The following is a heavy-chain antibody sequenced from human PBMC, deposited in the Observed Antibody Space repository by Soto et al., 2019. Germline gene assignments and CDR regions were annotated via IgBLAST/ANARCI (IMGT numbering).Heavy chain of an antibody. CDR3: AREAASTPSDALDI. CDR1: GYTFTGYY. D-gene: IGHD6-13*01. J-gene: IGHJ3*02. CDR2: INPNSGDT. V-gene: IGHV1-2*02. Sequence: ASVKVSCKASGYTFTGYYMHWVRQAPGQGLEWLAWINPNSGDTHYAQKFQGRVTMTRDMSSSTAYMELSRLTSDDTAVYYCAREAASTPSDALDIWGQGTMVTVS.